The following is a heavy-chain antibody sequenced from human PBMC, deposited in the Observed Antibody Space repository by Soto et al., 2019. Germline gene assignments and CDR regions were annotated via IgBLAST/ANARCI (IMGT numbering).Heavy chain of an antibody. CDR2: INPSGGST. J-gene: IGHJ6*03. CDR1: GYTFTSYY. D-gene: IGHD2-2*01. CDR3: ASLLVVPAAMNDYYYYMDV. Sequence: ASVKVSCKASGYTFTSYYMHWVRQAPGQGLEWMGIINPSGGSTSYAQKFQGRVTMTRDTSTSTAYMELRSLRSDDTAVYYCASLLVVPAAMNDYYYYMDVWGKGTTVTVSS. V-gene: IGHV1-46*01.